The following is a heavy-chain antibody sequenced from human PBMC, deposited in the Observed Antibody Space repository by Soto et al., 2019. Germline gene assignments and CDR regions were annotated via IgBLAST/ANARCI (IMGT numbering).Heavy chain of an antibody. CDR3: ARQVAATRDWFDP. CDR2: IYYSGST. J-gene: IGHJ5*02. CDR1: GGSISSSSYY. D-gene: IGHD2-15*01. V-gene: IGHV4-39*01. Sequence: QLQLQESGPGLVKPSETLSLTCTVSGGSISSSSYYWGWIRQPPGKGLEWIGSIYYSGSTYYNPSLKSRVTISLDTSKNQFSLKLSSVTAADTAVYYCARQVAATRDWFDPWCQGILATVSS.